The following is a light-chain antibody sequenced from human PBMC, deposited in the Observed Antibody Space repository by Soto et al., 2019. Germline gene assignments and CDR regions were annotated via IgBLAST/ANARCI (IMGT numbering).Light chain of an antibody. V-gene: IGKV3-11*01. J-gene: IGKJ5*01. CDR1: QSVSSD. Sequence: EIVLTQSPATLSLSPWERATLSCRASQSVSSDLAWYQQKPGQAPRLLIYDASNRATGIPARFSGSGSGTDFTLTISSLEPEDFAVYYCQQRSNWPAITFGQGTRLEIK. CDR3: QQRSNWPAIT. CDR2: DAS.